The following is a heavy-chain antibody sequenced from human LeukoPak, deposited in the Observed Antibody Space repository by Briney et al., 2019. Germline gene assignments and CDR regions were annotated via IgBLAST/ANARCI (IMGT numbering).Heavy chain of an antibody. Sequence: GGSLRLSCAASGFTFRSYWMNWVRQAPGKGLEWVANINQDGSDKSYVDSVKGRFTISRDNAKDSLYLQMNSLRAEDTAVYYCARDDPTGTTDYWGQGTLVTVSS. V-gene: IGHV3-7*05. D-gene: IGHD1-1*01. CDR1: GFTFRSYW. J-gene: IGHJ4*02. CDR2: INQDGSDK. CDR3: ARDDPTGTTDY.